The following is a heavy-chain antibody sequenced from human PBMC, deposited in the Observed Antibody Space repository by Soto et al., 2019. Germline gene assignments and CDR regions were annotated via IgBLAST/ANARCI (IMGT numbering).Heavy chain of an antibody. D-gene: IGHD3-22*01. CDR3: ARDDDSSGYYHY. CDR2: ISYDGSNK. J-gene: IGHJ4*02. V-gene: IGHV3-30-3*01. Sequence: GGSLRLSCAASGFTFSSYAMHWVRQAPGKGLEWVAVISYDGSNKYYADSVKGRFTISRDNSKNTLYLQMNSLRAEDTAVYYCARDDDSSGYYHYWGQGTLVTVSS. CDR1: GFTFSSYA.